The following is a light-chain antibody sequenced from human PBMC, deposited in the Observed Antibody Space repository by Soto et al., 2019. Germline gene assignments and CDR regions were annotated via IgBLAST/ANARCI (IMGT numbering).Light chain of an antibody. Sequence: QSVLTQPASVSGSPGQSITISCTGTSSDVGSYNLVSWYQQHPGKAPKLMIYEGSKRPSGVSNRFSGSKSGNTASLTISGLQAEHEADYYCCSYAGSSTFWVFGGGTKVTVL. CDR1: SSDVGSYNL. V-gene: IGLV2-23*01. CDR3: CSYAGSSTFWV. CDR2: EGS. J-gene: IGLJ3*02.